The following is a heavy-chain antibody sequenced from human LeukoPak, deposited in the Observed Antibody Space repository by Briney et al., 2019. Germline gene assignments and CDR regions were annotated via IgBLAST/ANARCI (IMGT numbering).Heavy chain of an antibody. J-gene: IGHJ3*02. CDR2: INSDGSST. CDR3: TRGYYDSSGYYYDAFDI. CDR1: GFTFSSYW. V-gene: IGHV3-74*01. Sequence: GRSLRLSCAASGFTFSSYWMHWVRQAPGKGLVWVSRINSDGSSTSYADSVKGRFTISRDNAKNTLYLQMNSLRAEDTAVYYCTRGYYDSSGYYYDAFDIWGQGTMVTVSS. D-gene: IGHD3-22*01.